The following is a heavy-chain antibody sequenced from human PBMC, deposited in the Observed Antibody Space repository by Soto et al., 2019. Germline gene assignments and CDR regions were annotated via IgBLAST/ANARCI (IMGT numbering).Heavy chain of an antibody. V-gene: IGHV3-30-3*01. CDR3: ARVSHGTWIQLWSHFSYGMHX. J-gene: IGHJ6*02. Sequence: PGGSLILSFAASGFTFSSYAMHWVRQAPGKGLEWVAVISYDGSNKYYADSVKGRVTISRDNSKNTLYLQMNSLRAEDTAVYYCARVSHGTWIQLWSHFSYGMHXWGQGTLLTVS. D-gene: IGHD5-18*01. CDR1: GFTFSSYA. CDR2: ISYDGSNK.